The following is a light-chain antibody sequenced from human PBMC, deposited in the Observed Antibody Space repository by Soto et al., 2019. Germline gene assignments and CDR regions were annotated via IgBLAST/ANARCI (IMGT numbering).Light chain of an antibody. V-gene: IGKV1-5*03. J-gene: IGKJ1*01. CDR2: KAS. Sequence: DIQLTQSPSTLSGSVGDRVTITCRASQTISSWLAWYQQKPGKAPKLLIYKASTLKSGVPSRFSGSGSGTEFTLTISSLQPDDFATYYCQNYNSYSEAFGQGNKVAIK. CDR3: QNYNSYSEA. CDR1: QTISSW.